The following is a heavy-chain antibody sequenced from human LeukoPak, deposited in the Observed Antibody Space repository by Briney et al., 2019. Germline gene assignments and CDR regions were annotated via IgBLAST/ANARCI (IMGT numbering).Heavy chain of an antibody. Sequence: ASVKVSCKASGYTFTSYDINWVRQATGQGLEWMGWINPNSGGTNYAQIFQGRVTMTRDTSISTAYMELSRLRSDDTAVYYCAKGVGSSDYWGQGTLVTVSS. V-gene: IGHV1-2*02. CDR1: GYTFTSYD. J-gene: IGHJ4*02. CDR2: INPNSGGT. CDR3: AKGVGSSDY. D-gene: IGHD1-26*01.